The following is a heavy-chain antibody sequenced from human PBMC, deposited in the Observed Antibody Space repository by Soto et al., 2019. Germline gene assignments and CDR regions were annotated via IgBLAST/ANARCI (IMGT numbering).Heavy chain of an antibody. D-gene: IGHD3-10*01. CDR1: GCTFSSYA. CDR2: ISGSGGST. CDR3: AKDKRVVSGYYLDF. V-gene: IGHV3-23*01. Sequence: GGSLRLSCAVSGCTFSSYAMSWVRQAPGKGLEWVSVISGSGGSTYYADSVKGRFTISRDNSKNTLYWQMNSLRAVGTAVYFCAKDKRVVSGYYLDFWGQGTLVPVSS. J-gene: IGHJ4*02.